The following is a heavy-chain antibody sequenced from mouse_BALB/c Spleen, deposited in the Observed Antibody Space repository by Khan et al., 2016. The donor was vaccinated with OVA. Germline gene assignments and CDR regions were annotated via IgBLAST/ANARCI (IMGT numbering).Heavy chain of an antibody. CDR2: IYPGSGYT. CDR3: ARAGYGGFAY. J-gene: IGHJ3*01. D-gene: IGHD3-2*02. V-gene: IGHV1-77*01. Sequence: QVQLQQPGPELVKPGASVKMSCKASGYTFTDFLISWLKQRPGQGLEWIREIYPGSGYTYYNEKFKGKATLTSDKSSNTAYMQLSSLTSEDSAVYVCARAGYGGFAYWGQGTLVTVSA. CDR1: GYTFTDFL.